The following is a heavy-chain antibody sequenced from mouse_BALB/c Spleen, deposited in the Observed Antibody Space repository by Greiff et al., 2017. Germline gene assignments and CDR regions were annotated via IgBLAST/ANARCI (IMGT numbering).Heavy chain of an antibody. D-gene: IGHD1-1*01. V-gene: IGHV5-17*02. Sequence: EVHLVESGGGLVQPGGSRKLSCAASGFTFSSFGMHWVRQAPEKGLEWVAYISSGSSTIYYADTVKGRFTISRDNPKNTLFLQMTSLRSEDTAMYYCARSAVEDWFAYWGQGTLVTVSA. J-gene: IGHJ3*01. CDR3: ARSAVEDWFAY. CDR1: GFTFSSFG. CDR2: ISSGSSTI.